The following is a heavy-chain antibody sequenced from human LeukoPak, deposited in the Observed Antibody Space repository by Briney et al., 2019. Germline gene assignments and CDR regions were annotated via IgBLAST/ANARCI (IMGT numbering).Heavy chain of an antibody. J-gene: IGHJ6*02. CDR1: GYTFTSYD. CDR3: ARGCSGGSCYSGMDV. Sequence: ASLKVSCKASGYTFTSYDINWVRQATGQALKWMGIINPSGGSTSYAQKFQGRVTMTRDTSTSTVYMELSSLRSEDTAVYYCARGCSGGSCYSGMDVWGQGTTVTVSS. CDR2: INPSGGST. D-gene: IGHD2-15*01. V-gene: IGHV1-46*01.